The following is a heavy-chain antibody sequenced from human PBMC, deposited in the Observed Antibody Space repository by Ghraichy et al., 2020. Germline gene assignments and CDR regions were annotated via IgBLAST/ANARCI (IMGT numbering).Heavy chain of an antibody. CDR1: GFTFDDYG. CDR3: VKAFGAVAGNWAPKT. D-gene: IGHD6-19*01. Sequence: GGSLILSCAASGFTFDDYGMHWVRQAPGKGLEWVSGISWNSGSIGYADSVKGRFTISRDNAKNSLYLQMSSLRAEDTALYYCVKAFGAVAGNWAPKTWGQGTLVTVSS. CDR2: ISWNSGSI. J-gene: IGHJ4*02. V-gene: IGHV3-9*01.